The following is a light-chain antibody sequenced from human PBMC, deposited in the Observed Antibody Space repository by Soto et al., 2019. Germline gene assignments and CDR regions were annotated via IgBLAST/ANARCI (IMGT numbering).Light chain of an antibody. Sequence: QSVLTQPPSVSGAPGQRVTISCTGSSSKIGAGYDVHWYQQLPGTAPKLLIFANNNRPSGVPDRFSGSKSGTSASLAITGLQAEDEADYYCQSYDSSLTGYVFGTGTKATV. CDR3: QSYDSSLTGYV. J-gene: IGLJ1*01. CDR2: ANN. V-gene: IGLV1-40*01. CDR1: SSKIGAGYD.